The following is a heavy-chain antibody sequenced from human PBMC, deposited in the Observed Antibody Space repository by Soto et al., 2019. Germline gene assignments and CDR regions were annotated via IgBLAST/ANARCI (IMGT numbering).Heavy chain of an antibody. V-gene: IGHV3-48*02. D-gene: IGHD2-15*01. CDR2: INSSSSPI. CDR1: GFPFSIYS. Sequence: SLRLSCAASGFPFSIYSINLVRQAPGKGLEWDTYINSSSSPIYYADSVKRRFTISRDNAKYSLYLQMNSLRDEDTAVYYCASVISRYCSGGSCYQYNFDYWGQGTLVTVSS. CDR3: ASVISRYCSGGSCYQYNFDY. J-gene: IGHJ4*02.